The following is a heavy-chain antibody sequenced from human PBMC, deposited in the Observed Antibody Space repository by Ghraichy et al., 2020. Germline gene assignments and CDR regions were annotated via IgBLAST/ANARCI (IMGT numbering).Heavy chain of an antibody. CDR1: GGSISSGGYY. CDR2: IYYSGST. V-gene: IGHV4-31*03. CDR3: ARVGDVVVPAAPQGGRAFDI. J-gene: IGHJ3*02. Sequence: TLSLTCTVSGGSISSGGYYWSWIRQHPGKGLEWIGYIYYSGSTYYNPSLKSRVTISVDTSKNQFSLKLSSVTAADTAVYYCARVGDVVVPAAPQGGRAFDIWGQRTMVTVSS. D-gene: IGHD2-2*01.